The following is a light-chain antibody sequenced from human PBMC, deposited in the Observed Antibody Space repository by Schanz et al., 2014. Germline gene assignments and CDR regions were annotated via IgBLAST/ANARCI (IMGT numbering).Light chain of an antibody. CDR3: HQYGYSPRT. Sequence: PGERATLSCRASQSVHRNYLAWHQQKPGQAPRLLIYGTSIRATGIPDRFSGSGSGTDFTLTISRLEPEDFAVYYCHQYGYSPRTFGQGTKLEIK. CDR2: GTS. V-gene: IGKV3-20*01. CDR1: QSVHRNY. J-gene: IGKJ2*02.